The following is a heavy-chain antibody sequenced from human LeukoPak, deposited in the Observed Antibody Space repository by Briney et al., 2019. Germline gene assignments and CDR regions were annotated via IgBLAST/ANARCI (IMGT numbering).Heavy chain of an antibody. J-gene: IGHJ4*02. Sequence: GSLRLSCAASGFTFSSYEMNWVRQAPGKGLEWVSYISSSGSTIYYADSVKGRFTISRDNAKNSLYLQMNSLRAEDTAVYYCARDRIVVPAVPFDYWGQGTLVTVSS. V-gene: IGHV3-48*03. CDR2: ISSSGSTI. CDR3: ARDRIVVPAVPFDY. CDR1: GFTFSSYE. D-gene: IGHD2-2*01.